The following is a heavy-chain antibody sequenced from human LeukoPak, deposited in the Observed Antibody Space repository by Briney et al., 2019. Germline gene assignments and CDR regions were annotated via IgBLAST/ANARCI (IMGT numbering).Heavy chain of an antibody. D-gene: IGHD1-26*01. CDR2: IRYDESNQ. V-gene: IGHV3-30*02. CDR3: AKDSSKWAFDY. CDR1: GFTFSSYG. J-gene: IGHJ4*02. Sequence: TGGSLRLSCAASGFTFSSYGMHWVRQAPGKGLEWVAFIRYDESNQYYADSVKGRLTISRDNSKNTLYLQMNSLRPEDTPVYYCAKDSSKWAFDYWGQGTLVTVSS.